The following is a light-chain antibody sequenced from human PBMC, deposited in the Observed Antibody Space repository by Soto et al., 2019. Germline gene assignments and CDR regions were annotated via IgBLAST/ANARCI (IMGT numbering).Light chain of an antibody. CDR3: QQSYSSPPWT. J-gene: IGKJ1*01. Sequence: DIQMTQSPSSLSASVGDRVTITCRASQSISSYLNWYRQKPGKAPKLLIYAASSLQSGVPSRFSGSGSGTDFTLTISSLRPEDFATYYCQQSYSSPPWTFGQGTKVDIK. V-gene: IGKV1-39*01. CDR1: QSISSY. CDR2: AAS.